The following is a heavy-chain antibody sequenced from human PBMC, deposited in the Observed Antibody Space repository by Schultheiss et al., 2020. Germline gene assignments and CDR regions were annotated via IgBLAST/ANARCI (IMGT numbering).Heavy chain of an antibody. Sequence: GESLKISCAASGFTFSSYWMSWVRQAPGKGLEWVANIKQDGSEKYYVDSVKGRFTISRDNAKNSLYLQMNSLRAEDTAVYYCARTHYDYVWGSYRSPGAFDIWGQGTMVTVSS. CDR1: GFTFSSYW. CDR2: IKQDGSEK. CDR3: ARTHYDYVWGSYRSPGAFDI. D-gene: IGHD3-16*02. V-gene: IGHV3-7*01. J-gene: IGHJ3*02.